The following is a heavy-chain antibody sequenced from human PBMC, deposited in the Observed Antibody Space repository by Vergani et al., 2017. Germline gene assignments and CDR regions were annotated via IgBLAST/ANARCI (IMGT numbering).Heavy chain of an antibody. CDR2: IRGSGGST. J-gene: IGHJ5*02. V-gene: IGHV3-23*04. CDR3: AKEPAAAAGTDWFDP. D-gene: IGHD6-13*01. Sequence: VQLVESGGGVVQPGRSLRLSCAASGFTFSSYAMSWVRQAPGKGLEWVSAIRGSGGSTYYAASVKGRFTISRDNSKNTLYLQMNSLRAEDTAVYYCAKEPAAAAGTDWFDPWGQGTLVTVSS. CDR1: GFTFSSYA.